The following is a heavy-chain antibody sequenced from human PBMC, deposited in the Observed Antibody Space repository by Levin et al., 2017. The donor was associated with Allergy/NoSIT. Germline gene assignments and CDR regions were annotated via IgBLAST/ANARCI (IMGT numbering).Heavy chain of an antibody. CDR2: ISSSSRTI. V-gene: IGHV3-48*02. CDR3: AWQPDDAFDV. J-gene: IGHJ3*01. D-gene: IGHD5-24*01. CDR1: GFTVSSYA. Sequence: GGSLRLSCAASGFTVSSYAMNWVRQAPGKGLEWVSYISSSSRTIHYADSVKGRFTISRDNAKNSLYLQMNSLRDEDTAVYYCAWQPDDAFDVWGQGTMVTVSS.